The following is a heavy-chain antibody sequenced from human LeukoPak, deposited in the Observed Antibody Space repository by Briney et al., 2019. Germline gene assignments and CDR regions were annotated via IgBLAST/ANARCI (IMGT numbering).Heavy chain of an antibody. CDR1: GFSFSTYG. CDR2: ISYNGDNK. V-gene: IGHV3-30*03. CDR3: ARDYGVGFHAFDI. D-gene: IGHD4-17*01. Sequence: GGSLRLSCVASGFSFSTYGLHWVRQAPGKGLEWVAVISYNGDNKHYAESVKGRFTISRDNSKNTLDLQMNSLSPEDTAVYYCARDYGVGFHAFDIWGQGTMVTVSS. J-gene: IGHJ3*02.